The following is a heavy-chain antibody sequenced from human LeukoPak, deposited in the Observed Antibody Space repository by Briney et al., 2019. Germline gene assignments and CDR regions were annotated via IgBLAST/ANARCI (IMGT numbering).Heavy chain of an antibody. J-gene: IGHJ4*02. V-gene: IGHV3-11*06. Sequence: PGGSLRLSCAASGFTFSDYYMSWIRQAPGKGLEWVSYISSSSSYTNYAGSVKGRFTISRDSAKNSLYLQMNSLRAEDTAVYYCARATHNGYDQYYFDYWGQGTLVTVSS. CDR3: ARATHNGYDQYYFDY. CDR1: GFTFSDYY. CDR2: ISSSSSYT. D-gene: IGHD5-12*01.